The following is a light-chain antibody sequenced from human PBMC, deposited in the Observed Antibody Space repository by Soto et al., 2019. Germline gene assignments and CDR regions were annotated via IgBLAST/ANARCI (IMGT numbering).Light chain of an antibody. Sequence: DFQMTQSPSSLSASVGGGGALTCLASQSISTYLNWYHQKPGKAHKLMIYAAYTLQTGVPSRFSGSGSGKDFTLTISSLQHEDFATYYCKKSYRTPLNFGKGPQRE. CDR3: KKSYRTPLN. CDR1: QSISTY. CDR2: AAY. J-gene: IGKJ5*01. V-gene: IGKV1-39*01.